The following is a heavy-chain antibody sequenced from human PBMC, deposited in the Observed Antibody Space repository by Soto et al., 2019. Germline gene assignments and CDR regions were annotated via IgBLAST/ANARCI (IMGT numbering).Heavy chain of an antibody. CDR3: ATIIHYYDSSGPTRGGIDY. J-gene: IGHJ4*02. V-gene: IGHV4-31*03. CDR1: GGSISSGGYY. Sequence: QVQLQESGPGLVKPSQTLSLTCTVSGGSISSGGYYWSCIRQHPGKGLEWIGYIYYSGSTYYNPSLKSRVTISVDTSKNQFSLKLSSVTAADTAVYYCATIIHYYDSSGPTRGGIDYWGQGTLVTVSS. D-gene: IGHD3-22*01. CDR2: IYYSGST.